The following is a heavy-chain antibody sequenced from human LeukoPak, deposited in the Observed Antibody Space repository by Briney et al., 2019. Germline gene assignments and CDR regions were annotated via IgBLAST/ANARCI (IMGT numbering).Heavy chain of an antibody. D-gene: IGHD2-15*01. CDR2: IYPGDSDT. Sequence: GESLKISCKGSGYSFTSYWIGWVRQMPGKGLEWMGIIYPGDSDTRYSPSFQGQVTISADKSISTAYLQWSSLKASDTAMYYCARRYCSGGSCAPNWFDPWAREPWSPSRQ. CDR3: ARRYCSGGSCAPNWFDP. CDR1: GYSFTSYW. V-gene: IGHV5-51*01. J-gene: IGHJ5*02.